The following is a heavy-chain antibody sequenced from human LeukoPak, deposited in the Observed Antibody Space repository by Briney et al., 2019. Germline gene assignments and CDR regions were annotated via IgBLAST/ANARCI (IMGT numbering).Heavy chain of an antibody. CDR2: ITITGGRT. V-gene: IGHV3-23*01. CDR1: GFIFTSYA. D-gene: IGHD2-15*01. Sequence: GGSLRLSCAASGFIFTSYAMSWVRQVPGKGLEWVSGITITGGRTYYADSVKGRFTISTDNSKNTLYLQMNRLRAEDTALYYCAKDRGGGSCSYFDYWGQGTLVTVSS. J-gene: IGHJ4*02. CDR3: AKDRGGGSCSYFDY.